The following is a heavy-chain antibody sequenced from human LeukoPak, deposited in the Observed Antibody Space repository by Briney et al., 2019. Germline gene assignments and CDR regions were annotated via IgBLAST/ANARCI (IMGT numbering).Heavy chain of an antibody. CDR2: IFYDGST. CDR3: ARALYYYYYMDV. J-gene: IGHJ6*03. CDR1: GVSINNSPYY. V-gene: IGHV4-39*01. Sequence: PSETLSLTCTVSGVSINNSPYYWGWIRQPPEKGLEWIENIFYDGSTDYNPSLKSRVTISLDTSKSQFSLELRSVTAADTAVYYCARALYYYYYMDVWGNGTAVTVSS.